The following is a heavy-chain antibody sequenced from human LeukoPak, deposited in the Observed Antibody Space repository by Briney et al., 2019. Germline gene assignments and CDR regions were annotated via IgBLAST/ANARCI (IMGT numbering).Heavy chain of an antibody. CDR1: GYTLTELS. V-gene: IGHV1-2*02. Sequence: ASVKVSCKVSGYTLTELSMHWVRQAPGQGLEWMGWINPYSGDTNSAQRFQGRVTLTRDTSISTAYMELTGLTSDDPAVYYCAFSTIWLYYMDVWGTGTTITVSS. D-gene: IGHD6-13*01. CDR2: INPYSGDT. J-gene: IGHJ6*03. CDR3: AFSTIWLYYMDV.